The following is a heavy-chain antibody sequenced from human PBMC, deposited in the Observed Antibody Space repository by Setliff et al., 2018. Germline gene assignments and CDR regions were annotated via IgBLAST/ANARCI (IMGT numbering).Heavy chain of an antibody. D-gene: IGHD2-2*01. CDR1: GGSVSNHY. J-gene: IGHJ4*02. CDR2: ISYSGSA. V-gene: IGHV4-59*02. Sequence: PSETLSLTCSVSGGSVSNHYWSWIRQPPRKGLEWVGTISYSGSANYNPSLKGRVSISTDTSKNQFSLKLNSVTAADTAVYYCARIITGTADIRGYWGQGTLVTV. CDR3: ARIITGTADIRGY.